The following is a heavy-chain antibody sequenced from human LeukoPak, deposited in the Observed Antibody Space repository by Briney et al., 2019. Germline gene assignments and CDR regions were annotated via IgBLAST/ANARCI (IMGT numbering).Heavy chain of an antibody. V-gene: IGHV3-48*02. D-gene: IGHD6-13*01. Sequence: PGGSLRLSCAASGFTFSTYSMNWVRQAPGKGLEWVSYISSGSGTIYYADSVKGRFTVSRGNAKNSLYLQMNSLRDEDTAVYYCARTSKAAGIFDYWGQGTLVTVSS. CDR2: ISSGSGTI. CDR1: GFTFSTYS. CDR3: ARTSKAAGIFDY. J-gene: IGHJ4*02.